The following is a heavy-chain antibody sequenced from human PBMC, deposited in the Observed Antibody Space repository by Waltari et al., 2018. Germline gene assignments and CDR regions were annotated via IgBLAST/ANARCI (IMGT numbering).Heavy chain of an antibody. CDR1: GFTFGDYA. D-gene: IGHD3-10*01. CDR3: TRDSRRGSGYYYGMDV. Sequence: EVQLVESGGGLVQPGRSLRLSCTAPGFTFGDYAMSWVRQAPGKGLEWVGFIRSNAYGGTTEDAASVKGRFTISRDDSKSIAYRQMNSLKTEDTAVYYCTRDSRRGSGYYYGMDVWGQGTTVTVSS. CDR2: IRSNAYGGTT. J-gene: IGHJ6*02. V-gene: IGHV3-49*04.